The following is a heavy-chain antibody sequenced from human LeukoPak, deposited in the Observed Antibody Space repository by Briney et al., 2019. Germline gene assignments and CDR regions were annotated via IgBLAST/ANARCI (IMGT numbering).Heavy chain of an antibody. CDR1: GGSIRNYY. Sequence: KPSETLSLTCTVSGGSIRNYYWSWIRQPPGKGLEWIGYIYYSGSTNYNPSLKSRVTISVDTSKNQFSLKLSSVTAADTAVYYCARSVEGYCSGGSCYSYYYYMDVWGKGTTVTVSS. CDR2: IYYSGST. CDR3: ARSVEGYCSGGSCYSYYYYMDV. J-gene: IGHJ6*03. D-gene: IGHD2-15*01. V-gene: IGHV4-59*01.